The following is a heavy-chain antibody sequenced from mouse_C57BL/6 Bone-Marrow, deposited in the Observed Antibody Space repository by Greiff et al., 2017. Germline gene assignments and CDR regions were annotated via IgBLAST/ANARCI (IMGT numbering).Heavy chain of an antibody. CDR1: GFSLTSYG. Sequence: VQLQQSGPGLVQPSQSLSITCTVSGFSLTSYGVHWVRQSPGKGLEWLGVIWSGGSTDYNAAFISRLSISKDNSKSQVFFKMNSLQADDTAIYYCAKNGSSGRGFAYWGQGTLVTVSA. J-gene: IGHJ3*01. D-gene: IGHD1-3*01. CDR2: IWSGGST. CDR3: AKNGSSGRGFAY. V-gene: IGHV2-2*01.